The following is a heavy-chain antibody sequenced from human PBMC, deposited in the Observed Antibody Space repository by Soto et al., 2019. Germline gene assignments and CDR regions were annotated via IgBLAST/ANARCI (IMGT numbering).Heavy chain of an antibody. CDR1: GESFSGYY. D-gene: IGHD3-10*01. Sequence: SETLSLTCAVYGESFSGYYWSWIRQPPGKGLEWIGEINHSGSTNYNPSLKSRVTISVDTSKNQFSLKLSSVTAADTAVYYCARAGLLWFGESSDYYYYGMDVWGQGTTVTVSS. J-gene: IGHJ6*02. V-gene: IGHV4-34*01. CDR2: INHSGST. CDR3: ARAGLLWFGESSDYYYYGMDV.